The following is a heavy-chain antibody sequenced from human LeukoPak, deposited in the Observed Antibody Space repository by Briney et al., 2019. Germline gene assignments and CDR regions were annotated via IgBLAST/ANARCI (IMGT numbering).Heavy chain of an antibody. V-gene: IGHV3-23*01. CDR1: GFTFSSYD. CDR3: ARDFGTGSGSYFPIDY. J-gene: IGHJ4*02. Sequence: GGSLRLSCAASGFTFSSYDLSWVRQAPGKGLECVSAIRRGVGSTYYADSVKGRFTISRDNSKNTLYLQMNSLRAEDTAVYYCARDFGTGSGSYFPIDYWGQGTLVTVSP. D-gene: IGHD3-10*01. CDR2: IRRGVGST.